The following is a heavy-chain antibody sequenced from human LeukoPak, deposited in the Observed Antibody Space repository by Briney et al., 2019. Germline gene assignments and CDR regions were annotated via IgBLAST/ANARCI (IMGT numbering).Heavy chain of an antibody. CDR1: GFTFSSYA. V-gene: IGHV3-23*01. CDR2: STGSGGTT. CDR3: AKGGCSSTSCYMYYYYYMDV. D-gene: IGHD2-2*02. Sequence: PGGSLRLSCAASGFTFSSYAITWVRQAPWKGLEWVSASTGSGGTTYYADSVKGRFTISRDNSKNTPYLQMNSLRAEDTAVYYCAKGGCSSTSCYMYYYYYMDVWGKGTTVTVSS. J-gene: IGHJ6*03.